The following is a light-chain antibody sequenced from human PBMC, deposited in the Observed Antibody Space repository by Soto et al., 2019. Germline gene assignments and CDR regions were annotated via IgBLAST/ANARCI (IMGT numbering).Light chain of an antibody. CDR3: QQYNNWPRT. Sequence: PGERVNLSCRASQSASSSYLTWYQQKPGQAPRLLIYGASTRAPGIPGRLSGSGSGTEFTLTISSLQSEDFALYYCQQYNNWPRTFGQGTKVE. CDR2: GAS. CDR1: QSASSSY. V-gene: IGKV3-15*01. J-gene: IGKJ1*01.